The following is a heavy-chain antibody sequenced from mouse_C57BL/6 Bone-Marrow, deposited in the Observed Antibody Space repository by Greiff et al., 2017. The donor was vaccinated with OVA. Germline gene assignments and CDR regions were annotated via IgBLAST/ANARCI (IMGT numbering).Heavy chain of an antibody. CDR3: ARHEDGYYASYFDY. D-gene: IGHD2-3*01. CDR1: GYAFSSSW. V-gene: IGHV1-82*01. CDR2: IYPGDGDT. J-gene: IGHJ2*01. Sequence: VQLQQSGPELVKPGASVKISCKASGYAFSSSWMNWVKQRPGKGLEWIGRIYPGDGDTNYNGKFKGKATLPAGKSSSTAYMQLSSLTSEDSAVYFCARHEDGYYASYFDYWGQGTTLTVSS.